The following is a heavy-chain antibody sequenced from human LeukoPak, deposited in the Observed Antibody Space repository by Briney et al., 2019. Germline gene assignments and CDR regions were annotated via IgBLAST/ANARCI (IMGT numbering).Heavy chain of an antibody. J-gene: IGHJ5*02. Sequence: PSQTLSLTCTVSGGSISSGNYFWSWIRQPAGKGLEWIGRIYTTGSTNYNPSLKSRVTISVDTSKNQFSLNLSSVTAADTAVCYCARDVYAGGAVYWFDPWGQGTLVTVSS. D-gene: IGHD3-16*01. CDR1: GGSISSGNYF. CDR3: ARDVYAGGAVYWFDP. V-gene: IGHV4-61*02. CDR2: IYTTGST.